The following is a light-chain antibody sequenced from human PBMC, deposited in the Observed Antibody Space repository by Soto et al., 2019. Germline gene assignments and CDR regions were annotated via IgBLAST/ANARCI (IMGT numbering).Light chain of an antibody. CDR2: DVS. Sequence: AIQLTQSPSSLSASVGDRVTITCRASQDIRGALAWYQQKPGKPPKLLIFDVSSLQSGVPSRFSGSGSGTDFTLTIISLQAEDFATYYCHQSNTYPITFGQGTRLQIK. CDR3: HQSNTYPIT. J-gene: IGKJ5*01. V-gene: IGKV1-13*02. CDR1: QDIRGA.